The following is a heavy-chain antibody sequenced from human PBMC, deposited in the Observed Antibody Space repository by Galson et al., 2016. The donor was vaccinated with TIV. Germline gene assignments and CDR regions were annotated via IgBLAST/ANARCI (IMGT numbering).Heavy chain of an antibody. J-gene: IGHJ5*02. V-gene: IGHV1-18*04. CDR1: GYTFSNYG. D-gene: IGHD2-15*01. CDR2: ISPYSGDT. CDR3: ARVPGTQVIAATGGWFDP. Sequence: SVKVSCKASGYTFSNYGINWVRQAPGQGLEWMGWISPYSGDTNYPQKLRGRVTLTTDTSTSTAYMELRSLISDDTAIYFCARVPGTQVIAATGGWFDPWGQGTLVTASS.